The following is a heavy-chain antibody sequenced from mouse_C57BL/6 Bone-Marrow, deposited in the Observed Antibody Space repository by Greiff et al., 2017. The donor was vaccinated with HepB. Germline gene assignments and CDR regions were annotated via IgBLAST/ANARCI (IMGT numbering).Heavy chain of an antibody. CDR3: ARSPFYYYGSSHHWYFDV. CDR1: GYTFTDHT. CDR2: IYPRDGST. V-gene: IGHV1-78*01. D-gene: IGHD1-1*01. Sequence: QVQLQQSDAELVKPGASVKISCKVSGYTFTDHTIHWMKQRPEQGLEWIGYIYPRDGSTKYNEKFKGKATLTADKSSSTAYMQLNSLTSEDSAVYFCARSPFYYYGSSHHWYFDVWGTGTTVTVSS. J-gene: IGHJ1*03.